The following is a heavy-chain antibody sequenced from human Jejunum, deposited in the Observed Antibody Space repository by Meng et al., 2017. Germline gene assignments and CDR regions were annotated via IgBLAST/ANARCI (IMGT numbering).Heavy chain of an antibody. Sequence: HVQLQESGPGLVGPSETLSLTCTVSGVSVTSGHYYWSWVRQPPGQGLEWIGHVFYTGSTNYSPSFKSRVTISVHTSMNQFSLKLNSVTAADTAVYYCARGGWDFEYWGQGILVTVSS. J-gene: IGHJ4*02. CDR1: GVSVTSGHYY. CDR2: VFYTGST. D-gene: IGHD3-16*01. V-gene: IGHV4-61*01. CDR3: ARGGWDFEY.